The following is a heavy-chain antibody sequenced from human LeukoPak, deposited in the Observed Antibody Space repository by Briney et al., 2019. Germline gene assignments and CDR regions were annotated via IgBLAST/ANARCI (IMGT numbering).Heavy chain of an antibody. J-gene: IGHJ3*02. Sequence: PGGSLRLSCAASGFTFSSYAMHWVRQAPGKGLEYVSAISSNGGSTYYANSVKGRFTISRDNSKNTLYLQMNSLRAEDTAVYYCAPDKEWELHPLAFDIWGQGTMVTVSS. CDR1: GFTFSSYA. D-gene: IGHD1-26*01. CDR2: ISSNGGST. V-gene: IGHV3-64*01. CDR3: APDKEWELHPLAFDI.